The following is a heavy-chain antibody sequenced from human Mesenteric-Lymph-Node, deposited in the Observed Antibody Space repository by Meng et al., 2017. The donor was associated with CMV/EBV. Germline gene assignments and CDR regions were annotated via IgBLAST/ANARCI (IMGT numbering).Heavy chain of an antibody. CDR1: GYTFTGYY. CDR2: INPNSGGT. J-gene: IGHJ4*02. CDR3: VRLRFAMSPPYDY. D-gene: IGHD4-17*01. Sequence: ASVKVSCKASGYTFTGYYMHWVRQAPGQGLEWMGWINPNSGGTNYAQNFQGRVTITRDTSISTAYMELNRLRSDDTAVYYCVRLRFAMSPPYDYWGQGTLVTVSS. V-gene: IGHV1-2*02.